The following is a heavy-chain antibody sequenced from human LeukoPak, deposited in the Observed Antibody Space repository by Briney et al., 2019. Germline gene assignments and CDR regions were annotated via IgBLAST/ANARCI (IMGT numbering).Heavy chain of an antibody. D-gene: IGHD3-3*01. V-gene: IGHV4-61*01. Sequence: SETLSLTCTVSGGSISSSSYYWSWIRQPPGKGLEWIGYIYYSGNTNYNPSLRSRVTISVDTSKNQFSLKLTSVTAADTAVYYCAREGGFFRPLDYSGQGTLVTVSS. CDR2: IYYSGNT. CDR1: GGSISSSSYY. J-gene: IGHJ4*02. CDR3: AREGGFFRPLDY.